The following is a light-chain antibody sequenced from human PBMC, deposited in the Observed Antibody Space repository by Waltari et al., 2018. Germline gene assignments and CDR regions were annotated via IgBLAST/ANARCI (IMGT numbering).Light chain of an antibody. Sequence: EIELTQSAAMLSASPGERVTLSCRASQGIGNNLVWYQPKPGQSPRLLINGASARATGVPERFSGSGYRTEFTLTISSLQSEDFAVYYCQHYNNRPPYSFGQGTKLDIK. CDR3: QHYNNRPPYS. V-gene: IGKV3-15*01. CDR1: QGIGNN. CDR2: GAS. J-gene: IGKJ2*03.